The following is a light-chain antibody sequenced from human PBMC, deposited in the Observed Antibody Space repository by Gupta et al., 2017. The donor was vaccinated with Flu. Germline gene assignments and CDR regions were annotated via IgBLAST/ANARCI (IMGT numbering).Light chain of an antibody. CDR2: GAS. V-gene: IGKV1-9*01. CDR1: QGISSW. CDR3: QQVNSYPRT. J-gene: IGKJ3*01. Sequence: GDRVTITCRASQGISSWLTWYQQKPGKAPKLLIYGASSLQSGVPSRFSGSGSGTEFTLTISSLQPEDFAIYYCQQVNSYPRTFGPGTKVDVK.